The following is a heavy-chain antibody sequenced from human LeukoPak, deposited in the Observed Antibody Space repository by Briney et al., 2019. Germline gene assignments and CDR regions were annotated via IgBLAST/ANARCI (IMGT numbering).Heavy chain of an antibody. CDR2: FDPEDGET. V-gene: IGHV1-24*01. Sequence: ASVKVSCTVSGYTLTELSMHWVRQAPGKGLEWMGGFDPEDGETIYAQKFQGRVTMTEDTSTDTAYMELSSLRSEDTAVYYCAAGITGTTSAFDYWGQGTLVTVSS. J-gene: IGHJ4*02. CDR3: AAGITGTTSAFDY. D-gene: IGHD1-20*01. CDR1: GYTLTELS.